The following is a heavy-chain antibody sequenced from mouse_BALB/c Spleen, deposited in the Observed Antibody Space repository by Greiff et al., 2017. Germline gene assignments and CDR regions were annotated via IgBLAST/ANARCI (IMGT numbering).Heavy chain of an antibody. V-gene: IGHV1-69*02. CDR3: TRSELRGFDY. D-gene: IGHD2-12*01. Sequence: VQLQQPGAELVRPGASVKLSCKASGYTFTSYWINWVKQRPGQGLEWIGNIYPSDSYTNYNQKFKDKATLTVDKSSSTAYMQLSSPTSEDSAVFYCTRSELRGFDYWGQGTTLTVSS. CDR1: GYTFTSYW. J-gene: IGHJ2*01. CDR2: IYPSDSYT.